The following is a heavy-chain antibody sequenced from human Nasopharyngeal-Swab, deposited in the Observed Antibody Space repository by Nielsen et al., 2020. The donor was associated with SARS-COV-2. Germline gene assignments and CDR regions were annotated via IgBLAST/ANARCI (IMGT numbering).Heavy chain of an antibody. CDR3: ARDRARRLSSGWYDYYYGMDV. Sequence: GGSLRLSCAAPGFTFSSYAMHWVRQAPGKGLEWVAVISYDGSNKYYADSVKGRFTISRDNSKNTLYLQMNSLRAEDTAVYYCARDRARRLSSGWYDYYYGMDVWGQGTTVTVSS. D-gene: IGHD6-19*01. CDR2: ISYDGSNK. J-gene: IGHJ6*02. CDR1: GFTFSSYA. V-gene: IGHV3-30-3*01.